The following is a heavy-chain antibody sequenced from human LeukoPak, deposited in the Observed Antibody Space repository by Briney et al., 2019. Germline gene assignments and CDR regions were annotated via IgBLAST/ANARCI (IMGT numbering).Heavy chain of an antibody. CDR2: IYYSGST. V-gene: IGHV4-31*03. CDR1: GGSISSGGYY. D-gene: IGHD3-22*01. J-gene: IGHJ5*02. CDR3: ARDSYYDRTNWFDP. Sequence: PSQTLSLTCTVSGGSISSGGYYWSWIRQHPGKGLEWIGYIYYSGSTYYNPPLKSRVTISVDTSKNQFSLKLSSVTAADTAVYYCARDSYYDRTNWFDPWGQGTLVTVSS.